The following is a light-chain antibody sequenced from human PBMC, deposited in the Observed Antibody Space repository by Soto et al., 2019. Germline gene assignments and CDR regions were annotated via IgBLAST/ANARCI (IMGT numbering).Light chain of an antibody. CDR1: SSDVGRYDY. CDR3: CSFAGSYTYV. V-gene: IGLV2-11*01. J-gene: IGLJ1*01. Sequence: QSALTQPRSVSGSPGQSVTISCTGTSSDVGRYDYVSWYQQHPGKAPKLIIYEVSERPPGVPDRFSGSKFGNTASLTISGLQSEYEADYSCCSFAGSYTYVFGTGTKLTVL. CDR2: EVS.